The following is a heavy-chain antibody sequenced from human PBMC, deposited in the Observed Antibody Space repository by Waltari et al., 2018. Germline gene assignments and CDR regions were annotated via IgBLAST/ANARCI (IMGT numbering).Heavy chain of an antibody. J-gene: IGHJ4*02. V-gene: IGHV1-3*01. D-gene: IGHD3-3*01. CDR3: ARSGYDFWSGYTSFDY. Sequence: QVQLVQSGAEVKKPGASVKVSCKASGYTFTSYAMHWVRQAPGQRLEWMGWINAGNGNTKYSQKFQGRVTITRDTSASTAYMELSSLRSEDTAVYYCARSGYDFWSGYTSFDYWGQGTLVTVSS. CDR2: INAGNGNT. CDR1: GYTFTSYA.